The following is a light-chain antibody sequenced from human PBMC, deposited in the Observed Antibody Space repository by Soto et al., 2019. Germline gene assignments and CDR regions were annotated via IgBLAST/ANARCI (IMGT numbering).Light chain of an antibody. V-gene: IGKV4-1*01. CDR1: QTLLSSSDNQNY. Sequence: DFVLTQSPDSLAVSLGERATINCRSSQTLLSSSDNQNYLAWSRQRPGQPPELLVYWASTRESGVPDRFSGSGSGTEFTLTISSLQAEDGAVYYCHQSFSTPLTFGGGTKLEIK. CDR3: HQSFSTPLT. CDR2: WAS. J-gene: IGKJ4*01.